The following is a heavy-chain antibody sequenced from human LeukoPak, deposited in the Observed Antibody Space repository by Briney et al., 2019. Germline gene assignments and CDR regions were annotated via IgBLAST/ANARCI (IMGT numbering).Heavy chain of an antibody. Sequence: PSETLSLTCTVSGGSISSSSYYWGWIRQPPGKGLEWIGSIYYSGSTYYNPSLKSRVTISVDTSKNQFSLKLSSVTAADTAVYYCARAAYWYYDFWSGYPTKGFDYWGQGTLVTVSS. CDR1: GGSISSSSYY. J-gene: IGHJ4*02. V-gene: IGHV4-39*07. CDR3: ARAAYWYYDFWSGYPTKGFDY. D-gene: IGHD3-3*01. CDR2: IYYSGST.